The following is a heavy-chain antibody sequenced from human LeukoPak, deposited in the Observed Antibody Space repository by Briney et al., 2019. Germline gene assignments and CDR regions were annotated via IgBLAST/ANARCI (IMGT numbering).Heavy chain of an antibody. D-gene: IGHD2-2*02. CDR3: ARNRGQPLLYPFDY. CDR2: IIPIFGTA. Sequence: SVKVSSKASGGTFSSYAISWVRQAPGQGLEWMGGIIPIFGTANYAQKFQGRVTITTDESTSTAYMELSSLRSEDTAVYYCARNRGQPLLYPFDYWGQGTLVTVSS. CDR1: GGTFSSYA. J-gene: IGHJ4*02. V-gene: IGHV1-69*05.